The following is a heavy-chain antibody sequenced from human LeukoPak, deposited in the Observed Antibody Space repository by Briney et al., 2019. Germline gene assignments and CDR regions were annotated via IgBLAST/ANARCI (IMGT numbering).Heavy chain of an antibody. CDR3: AKRSGDGDFWSGYWSYYYMDV. CDR2: IYSGGST. J-gene: IGHJ6*03. CDR1: GFTVSSNY. Sequence: PGGSLRLSCAASGFTVSSNYMSWVRQAPGKGLEWVSVIYSGGSTYYADSVKGRFTISRDNSKNTLYLQMNSLRAEDTAVYYCAKRSGDGDFWSGYWSYYYMDVWGKGTTVTVSS. D-gene: IGHD3-3*01. V-gene: IGHV3-53*05.